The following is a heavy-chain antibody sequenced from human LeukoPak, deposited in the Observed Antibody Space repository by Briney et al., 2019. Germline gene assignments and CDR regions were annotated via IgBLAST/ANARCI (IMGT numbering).Heavy chain of an antibody. CDR2: ISGSGGST. Sequence: GGSLRLSCAASGFTFSSYAMSWVRQAPGKGLEWVSAISGSGGSTYYADSVKGRFTISRDNSKNTLYLQMNSLRAEDTAVYYCAKDQDLGNRAYCSSTSCYTNLDYWGQGTLVTVSP. CDR1: GFTFSSYA. V-gene: IGHV3-23*01. CDR3: AKDQDLGNRAYCSSTSCYTNLDY. J-gene: IGHJ4*02. D-gene: IGHD2-2*02.